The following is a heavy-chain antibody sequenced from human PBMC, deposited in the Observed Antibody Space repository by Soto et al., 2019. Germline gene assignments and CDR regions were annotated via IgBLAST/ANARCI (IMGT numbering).Heavy chain of an antibody. J-gene: IGHJ3*02. CDR1: GYTFTSYG. Sequence: ASVKVSCKASGYTFTSYGISWVRQAPGQGLEWMGWINPYSGSTNYAQKLQGWVTMTTDTSTSTAYMELSRLRSDDTAVYYCAREVIAARPVDSSAFDIWGQGTMVTVSS. CDR2: INPYSGST. V-gene: IGHV1-18*01. D-gene: IGHD6-6*01. CDR3: AREVIAARPVDSSAFDI.